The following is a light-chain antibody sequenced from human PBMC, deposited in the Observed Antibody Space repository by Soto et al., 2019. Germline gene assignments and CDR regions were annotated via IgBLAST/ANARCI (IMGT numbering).Light chain of an antibody. CDR2: SNN. CDR1: SSNIGSNV. Sequence: QSALTQPPSASGTPGQRVTISCSGSSSNIGSNVVNWYQQLPGTAPKLLIYSNNQRPSGVPDRFSGSKSGTSASLAISGLQSEDETDYYCVAWDDNLSSRVFGGGTKLTVL. V-gene: IGLV1-44*01. CDR3: VAWDDNLSSRV. J-gene: IGLJ3*02.